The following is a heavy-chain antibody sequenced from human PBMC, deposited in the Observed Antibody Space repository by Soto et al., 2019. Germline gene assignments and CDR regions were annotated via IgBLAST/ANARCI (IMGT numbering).Heavy chain of an antibody. CDR1: GYTFTSYG. Sequence: ASVKVSCKASGYTFTSYGISWVRQAPGQGLEWMGWISAYNGNTNYAQKLQGRVTMTTDTSTSTAYMELRSLRSDDTAVYYCARAFRFLEWLFRQSDYYYGMYVWGQGSTVTVSS. D-gene: IGHD3-3*01. CDR2: ISAYNGNT. V-gene: IGHV1-18*01. CDR3: ARAFRFLEWLFRQSDYYYGMYV. J-gene: IGHJ6*02.